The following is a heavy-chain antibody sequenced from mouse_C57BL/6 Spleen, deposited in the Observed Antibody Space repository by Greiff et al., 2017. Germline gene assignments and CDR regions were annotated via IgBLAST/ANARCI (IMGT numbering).Heavy chain of an antibody. Sequence: EVKLMESGPGLAKPSQTLSLTCSATGYSITSDYWNWIRKFPGSKLEYIGYISHSGSTYYYPSLKSRISITRDTYKNHYYLQLNTVTTEDTATYYCARSGNYFDYWGQGTTLTVSS. CDR1: GYSITSDY. D-gene: IGHD1-1*01. CDR3: ARSGNYFDY. CDR2: ISHSGST. V-gene: IGHV3-8*01. J-gene: IGHJ2*01.